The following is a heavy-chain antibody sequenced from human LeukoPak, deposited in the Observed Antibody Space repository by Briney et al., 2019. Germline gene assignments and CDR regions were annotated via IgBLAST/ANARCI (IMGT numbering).Heavy chain of an antibody. CDR1: GFTFSSYA. CDR2: ISPSGDGT. Sequence: EGSLRLSCAASGFTFSSYAMSWVRQAPGKGLEWVSFISPSGDGTSNADSVEGRFTISRDNTRNTLYLQMNSLRDEDTGVYYCAIMHGYYDGSGFWVQWGQGTLVTVSS. J-gene: IGHJ4*02. V-gene: IGHV3-23*01. D-gene: IGHD3-22*01. CDR3: AIMHGYYDGSGFWVQ.